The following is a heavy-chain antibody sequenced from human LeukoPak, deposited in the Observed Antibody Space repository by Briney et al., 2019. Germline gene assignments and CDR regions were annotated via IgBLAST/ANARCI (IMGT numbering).Heavy chain of an antibody. Sequence: GGSLRLSCAASGFTFSSYSMNWVRQAPGKGLEWVSYISSSGSTIYYADSVKGRFTISRDNSKNTLYLQMNSLRAEDTAVYYCARVGITMVRGFDYWGQGTLVTVSS. V-gene: IGHV3-48*01. J-gene: IGHJ4*02. CDR1: GFTFSSYS. CDR3: ARVGITMVRGFDY. D-gene: IGHD3-10*01. CDR2: ISSSGSTI.